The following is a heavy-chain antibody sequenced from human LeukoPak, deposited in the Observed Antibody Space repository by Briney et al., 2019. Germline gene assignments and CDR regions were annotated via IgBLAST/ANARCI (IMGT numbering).Heavy chain of an antibody. CDR1: GGSISSYY. J-gene: IGHJ6*02. CDR3: ARARLNYYYGMDV. Sequence: SETLSLTCTDSGGSISSYYWSWIRQPPGKGLEWIGYIYYSGSTNYNPSLKSRVTISVDTSKNQFSLKLSSVTAADTAVYYCARARLNYYYGMDVWGQGTTVTVSS. CDR2: IYYSGST. V-gene: IGHV4-59*01.